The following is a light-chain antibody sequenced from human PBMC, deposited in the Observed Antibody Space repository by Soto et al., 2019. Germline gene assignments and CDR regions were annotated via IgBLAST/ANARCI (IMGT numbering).Light chain of an antibody. CDR1: SSDVGAYNY. CDR3: SSFKGTNSFV. CDR2: EVS. J-gene: IGLJ1*01. V-gene: IGLV2-14*01. Sequence: QSALTQPASVSGSPGQSITISCTGTSSDVGAYNYVSWYRQHPGKAPKLMIYEVSNRPSGVSDRFSGSKSGNTASLTISGLQADDEANYYCSSFKGTNSFVFGTGTKLTVL.